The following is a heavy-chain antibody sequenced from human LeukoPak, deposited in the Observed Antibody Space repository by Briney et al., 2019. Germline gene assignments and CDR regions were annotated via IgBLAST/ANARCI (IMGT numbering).Heavy chain of an antibody. V-gene: IGHV1-2*02. CDR3: ATSLLKTTVTDPYYYYGIDV. CDR2: INPNSGGT. D-gene: IGHD4-11*01. J-gene: IGHJ6*02. Sequence: ASVKVSCKASGYTFTGCYMHWVRQAPGQGLEWMGWINPNSGGTNFAQKLLGRVTMTRDTSISTAYLELISLRSADTAVYYCATSLLKTTVTDPYYYYGIDVWGQGTSVTVSS. CDR1: GYTFTGCY.